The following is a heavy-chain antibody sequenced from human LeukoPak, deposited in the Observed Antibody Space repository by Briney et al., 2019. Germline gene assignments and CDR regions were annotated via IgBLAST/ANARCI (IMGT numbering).Heavy chain of an antibody. CDR2: IYYDGGT. CDR3: ARVISGATWYFDL. J-gene: IGHJ2*01. Sequence: SETLSLTCTVSGVSVSRGTYFWSWIRQPPGKGLEWIGYIYYDGGTKYNPSLKRRVSISLDTPKNQFSLKMSSVTGADTAIYFCARVISGATWYFDLWGRGTLVTVSS. V-gene: IGHV4-61*01. D-gene: IGHD1-26*01. CDR1: GVSVSRGTYF.